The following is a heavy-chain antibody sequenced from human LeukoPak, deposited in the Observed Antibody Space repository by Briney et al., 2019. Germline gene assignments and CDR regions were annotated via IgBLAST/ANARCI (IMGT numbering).Heavy chain of an antibody. D-gene: IGHD6-13*01. CDR2: IYTSGTT. J-gene: IGHJ5*02. V-gene: IGHV4-61*02. Sequence: SETLSLTCNVSGGSISSGSYYWSWIRQPAGKELEWIGRIYTSGTTNYNPSLKSRVTISVDTSKNQFSLKLKSVTAADTAVYYCARDMEYSSSPWSQGTVVTVSS. CDR3: ARDMEYSSSP. CDR1: GGSISSGSYY.